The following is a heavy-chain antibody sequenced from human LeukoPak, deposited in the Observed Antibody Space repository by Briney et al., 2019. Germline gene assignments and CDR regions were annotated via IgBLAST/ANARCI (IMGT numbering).Heavy chain of an antibody. Sequence: PGGSLRLSCAASGFTFSTFDMNWVRQAPGKGLEWVSSIRSSSSYIYYADSVKGRFTISRDNAKNSLYLQMNSLRAEDTALYYCARDYDSSGYSDAFDIWGQGTMVTVSS. CDR3: ARDYDSSGYSDAFDI. J-gene: IGHJ3*02. CDR2: IRSSSSYI. V-gene: IGHV3-21*04. CDR1: GFTFSTFD. D-gene: IGHD3-22*01.